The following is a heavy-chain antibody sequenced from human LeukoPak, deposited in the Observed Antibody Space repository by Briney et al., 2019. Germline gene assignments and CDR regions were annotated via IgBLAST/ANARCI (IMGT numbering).Heavy chain of an antibody. J-gene: IGHJ2*01. CDR1: GGSILSGGYY. Sequence: AQTLSLTCTVSGGSILSGGYYRSWIRQPPGKGLEWIGYIYHSESTYYNPSLKSRVTITVDRSKNQFSLRLSSVTAADTAVYYCAIDLLGGSSGWYWNFDLWGRGTLVIDSS. D-gene: IGHD6-19*01. CDR2: IYHSEST. CDR3: AIDLLGGSSGWYWNFDL. V-gene: IGHV4-30-2*01.